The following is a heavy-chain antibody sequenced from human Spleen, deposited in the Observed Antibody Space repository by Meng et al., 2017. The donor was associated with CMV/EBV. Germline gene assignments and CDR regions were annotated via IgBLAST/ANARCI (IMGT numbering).Heavy chain of an antibody. V-gene: IGHV7-4-1*02. CDR1: GYTFTNYA. Sequence: QVQLVHSGPELKKPGASVKVSCKASGYTFTNYAMNWVRQAPGQGLEWMGWINTNAGVPTYAQDFTGRFVFSLDTSVTTAYLQISSLEAEDTAVYYCARFRGSYFFDYWGQGTLVTVSS. D-gene: IGHD1-26*01. CDR2: INTNAGVP. CDR3: ARFRGSYFFDY. J-gene: IGHJ4*02.